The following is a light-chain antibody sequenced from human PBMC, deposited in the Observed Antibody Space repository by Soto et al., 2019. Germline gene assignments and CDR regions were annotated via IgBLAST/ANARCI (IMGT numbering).Light chain of an antibody. Sequence: QSALTQPASGSGSPGQSITISCTGSSSDVGGYKLVSWYQQHPGKAPKLIIYEVTKRPSGISNRFSASKSGNTASLTISGLQAEDEADYYCCSYAGDSIVVFGGGTKVTVL. CDR1: SSDVGGYKL. CDR2: EVT. J-gene: IGLJ2*01. V-gene: IGLV2-23*02. CDR3: CSYAGDSIVV.